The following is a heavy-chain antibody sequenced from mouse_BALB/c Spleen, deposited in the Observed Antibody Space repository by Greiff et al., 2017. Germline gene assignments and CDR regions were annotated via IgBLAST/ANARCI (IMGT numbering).Heavy chain of an antibody. CDR2: ISSGSSTI. Sequence: EVQVVESGGGLVQPGGSRKLSCAASGFTFSSFGMHWVRQAPEKGLEWVAYISSGSSTIYYADTVKGRFTISRDNPKNTLFLQMTSLRSEDTAMYYCAREGGSSYDAMDYWGQGTSVTVSS. D-gene: IGHD1-1*01. V-gene: IGHV5-17*02. CDR3: AREGGSSYDAMDY. J-gene: IGHJ4*01. CDR1: GFTFSSFG.